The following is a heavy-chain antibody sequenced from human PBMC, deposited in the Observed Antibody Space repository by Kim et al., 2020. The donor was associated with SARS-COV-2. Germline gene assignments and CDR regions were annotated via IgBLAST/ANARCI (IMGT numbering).Heavy chain of an antibody. D-gene: IGHD4-17*01. CDR3: AREHYGDPSFDY. V-gene: IGHV3-30*01. J-gene: IGHJ4*02. Sequence: YDADSVKGRFTISRDNSKNTLYLQMNSRRAEDTAVYYCAREHYGDPSFDYWGQGTLVTVSS.